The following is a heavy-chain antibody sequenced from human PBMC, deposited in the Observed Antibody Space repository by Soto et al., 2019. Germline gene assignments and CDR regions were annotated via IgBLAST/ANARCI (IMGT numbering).Heavy chain of an antibody. CDR2: ISNDGKNE. CDR3: AKTITTSGDSPGRGAVIDN. D-gene: IGHD3-3*01. J-gene: IGHJ4*02. V-gene: IGHV3-30*18. Sequence: QVQLVESGGGVVQPGRSLRLSCESSGFYFTVFAMHWVRQAPGKGLEWVGVISNDGKNEYYADSVRGRFTVSRDNYKNLLFLQMNSLRVEDTAVYFCAKTITTSGDSPGRGAVIDNWGPGTQVIVSS. CDR1: GFYFTVFA.